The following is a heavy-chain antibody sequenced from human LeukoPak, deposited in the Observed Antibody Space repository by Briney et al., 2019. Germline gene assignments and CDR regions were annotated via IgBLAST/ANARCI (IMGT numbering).Heavy chain of an antibody. CDR2: IGTSGSSI. V-gene: IGHV3-11*04. Sequence: GGSLRLSCAASGFTFSDYYMSWIRQAPGKGLEWVSYIGTSGSSIYYADSVKGRFTISRDNAKKSFYLQMNSLRAEDTAVYYCARDFSGSYPRGVDYWGQGTLVTVSS. J-gene: IGHJ4*02. CDR1: GFTFSDYY. CDR3: ARDFSGSYPRGVDY. D-gene: IGHD1-26*01.